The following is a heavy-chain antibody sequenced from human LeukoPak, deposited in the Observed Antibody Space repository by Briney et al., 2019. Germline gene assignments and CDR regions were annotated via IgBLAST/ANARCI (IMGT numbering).Heavy chain of an antibody. D-gene: IGHD3-9*01. Sequence: ASVKVSCKASGYTFTSYDINWVRQATGQGLEWMGWINPNSGGTNYAQKFQGRVTMTRDTSISTAYMELSRLRSDDTAVYYCASSDILTGRWDYWGQGTLVTVSS. J-gene: IGHJ4*02. CDR3: ASSDILTGRWDY. V-gene: IGHV1-2*02. CDR2: INPNSGGT. CDR1: GYTFTSYD.